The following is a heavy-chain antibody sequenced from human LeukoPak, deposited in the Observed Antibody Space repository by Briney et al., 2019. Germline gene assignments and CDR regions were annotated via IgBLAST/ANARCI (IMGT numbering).Heavy chain of an antibody. CDR3: ARDLTGFDP. J-gene: IGHJ5*02. V-gene: IGHV4-34*01. CDR2: INHSGST. D-gene: IGHD7-27*01. CDR1: GGSFSGYY. Sequence: SETLSLTCAVYGGSFSGYYWSWIRQPPGKGLEWIGEINHSGSTNYNPSLKSRVTISADTSKNQFSLKLSSVTAADTAVYYCARDLTGFDPWGQGTLATVSS.